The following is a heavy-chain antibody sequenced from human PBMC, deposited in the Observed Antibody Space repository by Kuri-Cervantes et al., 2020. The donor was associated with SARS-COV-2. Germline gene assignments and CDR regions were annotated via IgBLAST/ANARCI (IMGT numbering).Heavy chain of an antibody. Sequence: GESLKISCAASGFTFSSYSMNWVRQAPGKGLEWVSSISSSSSYIYYADSVKGRFTISRDNAKNTLYLQMNSLRAEDTAVYYCARDFYFIEVAGTRNTYWGQGTLVTVSS. D-gene: IGHD6-19*01. CDR2: ISSSSSYI. CDR3: ARDFYFIEVAGTRNTY. J-gene: IGHJ4*02. V-gene: IGHV3-21*01. CDR1: GFTFSSYS.